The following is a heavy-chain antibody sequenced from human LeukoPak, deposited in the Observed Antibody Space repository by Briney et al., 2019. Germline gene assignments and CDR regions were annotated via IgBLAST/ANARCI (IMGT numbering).Heavy chain of an antibody. CDR2: IAIGSAST. CDR1: GFTFSTSY. CDR3: ARDMGSSSWHALEF. J-gene: IGHJ4*02. Sequence: GGSLRLSCAASGFTFSTSYMHWVRQTPGKGLEWVSYIAIGSASTQYANSVKGRFTISRDDAKNPLTLQMNSPRAEDTDVYYCARDMGSSSWHALEFWGQGTLVTVSS. V-gene: IGHV3-48*01. D-gene: IGHD6-6*01.